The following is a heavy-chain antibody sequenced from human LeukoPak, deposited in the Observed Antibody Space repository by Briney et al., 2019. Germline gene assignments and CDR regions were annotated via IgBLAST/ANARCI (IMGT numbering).Heavy chain of an antibody. V-gene: IGHV3-30*02. CDR1: GFTFSSYG. Sequence: PGGSLRLSCAASGFTFSSYGMHWVRQAPGKGLEWVAFIRYDGSNKYYADSVKGRFTISRDNSKNTLYLQMNSLRAEDTAMYYCAKAGSPDYYYYYMDVWGKGTTVTVSS. D-gene: IGHD6-13*01. J-gene: IGHJ6*03. CDR2: IRYDGSNK. CDR3: AKAGSPDYYYYYMDV.